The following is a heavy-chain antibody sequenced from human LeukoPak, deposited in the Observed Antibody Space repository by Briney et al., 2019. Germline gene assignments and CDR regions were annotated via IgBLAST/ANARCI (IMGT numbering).Heavy chain of an antibody. V-gene: IGHV3-21*01. CDR3: ARASGIAAAGTTVVLGMDV. J-gene: IGHJ6*02. CDR1: GFTFSSYS. D-gene: IGHD6-13*01. CDR2: ISSSSSYI. Sequence: GGSLRLSCAASGFTFSSYSMNWVRQAPGKGLEWVSSISSSSSYIYYADSVKGRFTISRDNAKNSLYLQMSSLRAEDTAVYYWARASGIAAAGTTVVLGMDVWGQGTTVTVSS.